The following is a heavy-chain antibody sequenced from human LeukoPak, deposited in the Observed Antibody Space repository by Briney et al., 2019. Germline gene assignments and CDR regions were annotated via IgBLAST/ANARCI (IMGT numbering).Heavy chain of an antibody. CDR3: TRPYHYDAP. V-gene: IGHV3-73*01. CDR1: GFTFSGSA. J-gene: IGHJ5*02. Sequence: GGSLRLSCAACGFTFSGSAMHWVRQASGKGLEWVGRIRSKANSYATAYAASVKGRFTISRDDSKNTAYLQMNSLKTEDTAVYYCTRPYHYDAPWGQGTLVTVSS. D-gene: IGHD5-12*01. CDR2: IRSKANSYAT.